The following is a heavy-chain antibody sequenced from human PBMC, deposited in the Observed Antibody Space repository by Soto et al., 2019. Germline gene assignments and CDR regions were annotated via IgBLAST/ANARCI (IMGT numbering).Heavy chain of an antibody. D-gene: IGHD3-3*01. CDR2: IYYSGST. J-gene: IGHJ6*03. CDR1: GGSISSYY. V-gene: IGHV4-59*01. CDR3: ARRKDFWSGYYMDV. Sequence: SETLSLTCTVSGGSISSYYWSWILQPPGKGLEWIGYIYYSGSTNYNPSLKSRVTISVDTSKNQFSLKLSSVTAADTAVYYCARRKDFWSGYYMDVWGKGTTVTVSS.